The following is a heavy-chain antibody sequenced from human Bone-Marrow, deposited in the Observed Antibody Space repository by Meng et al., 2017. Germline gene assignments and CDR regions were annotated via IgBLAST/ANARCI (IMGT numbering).Heavy chain of an antibody. D-gene: IGHD1-26*01. Sequence: ASVKVSCKASGYTFTTYALHWVRQAPGQRPEWMRWINPGTLNTKYSQKFQGRLNINWDTSASTAHMDLSSLRSEDTAVYYCARDLLMCTGSYCPDDAFNIWGQGTLVTVSS. CDR1: GYTFTTYA. CDR3: ARDLLMCTGSYCPDDAFNI. J-gene: IGHJ3*02. V-gene: IGHV1-3*01. CDR2: INPGTLNT.